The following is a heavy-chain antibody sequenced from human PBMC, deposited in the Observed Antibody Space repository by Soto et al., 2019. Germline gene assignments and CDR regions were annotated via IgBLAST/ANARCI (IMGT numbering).Heavy chain of an antibody. CDR2: INHSGST. CDR1: GGSFSGYY. D-gene: IGHD2-8*01. V-gene: IGHV4-34*01. J-gene: IGHJ5*01. Sequence: SETLSLTCAVYGGSFSGYYWSWIRQPPGKGLEWIGEINHSGSTNYNPSLKSRVTISVDTSKNQFSLKLSSVTAADTAVYYCARGRALEDIVLMLRHPAAWFDSWGQGTLVTVSS. CDR3: ARGRALEDIVLMLRHPAAWFDS.